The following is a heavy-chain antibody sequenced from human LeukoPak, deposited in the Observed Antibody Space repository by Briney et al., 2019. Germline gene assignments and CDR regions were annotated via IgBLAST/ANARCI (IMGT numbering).Heavy chain of an antibody. CDR2: ISSSSSHT. CDR3: ARVGSIAAAGTPDY. V-gene: IGHV3-11*06. J-gene: IGHJ4*02. CDR1: GFSFSDYY. Sequence: GGSLRVSCAASGFSFSDYYMTWIRQAPGKGLEWLSYISSSSSHTNYADSVKGRFTISRDNAKNSLSLQVNSLRADDTAVYYCARVGSIAAAGTPDYWGQGSLATVSS. D-gene: IGHD6-13*01.